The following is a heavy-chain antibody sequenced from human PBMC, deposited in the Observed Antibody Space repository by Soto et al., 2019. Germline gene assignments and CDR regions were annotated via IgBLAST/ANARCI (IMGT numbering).Heavy chain of an antibody. CDR1: GFTFSIYA. CDR3: AKDRGRGPAFYDFDY. J-gene: IGHJ4*02. D-gene: IGHD2-2*01. CDR2: ISNDKGDY. V-gene: IGHV3-30*18. Sequence: QVQLVESGGGVVQPGRSLRLSCAASGFTFSIYAMHWVRHAPGKGLEWVAVISNDKGDYNYTNSVKGLFTLSRHNSKNTLYLQMNSLRTADTALYYCAKDRGRGPAFYDFDYWGQGTLVTVSS.